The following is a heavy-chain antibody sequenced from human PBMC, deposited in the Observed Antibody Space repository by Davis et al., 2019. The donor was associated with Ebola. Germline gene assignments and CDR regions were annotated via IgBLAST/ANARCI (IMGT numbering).Heavy chain of an antibody. CDR2: IIPIFGTA. CDR3: ARAQVYDILTGYYNRFDP. CDR1: GGTFSSYA. D-gene: IGHD3-9*01. J-gene: IGHJ5*02. Sequence: SVKVSCKASGGTFSSYAISWVRQAPGQGLEWMGGIIPIFGTANYAQKFQGRVTITADKSTSTAYMELSSLRSEDTAVYYCARAQVYDILTGYYNRFDPWGQGTLVTVSS. V-gene: IGHV1-69*06.